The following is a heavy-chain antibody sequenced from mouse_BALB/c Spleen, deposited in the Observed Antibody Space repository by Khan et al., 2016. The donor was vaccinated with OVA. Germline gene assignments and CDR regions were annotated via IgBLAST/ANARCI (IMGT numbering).Heavy chain of an antibody. CDR3: ARGDGYYGYFDY. CDR2: IYPGSDNA. J-gene: IGHJ2*01. Sequence: QIQLVQSGPELVKPGASVKMSCKASGYTFTYYVITWVKQRTGQGLEWIGEIYPGSDNAYYNERFKGKATLTADKSSITTHMQLSSLTSEDSAVYFCARGDGYYGYFDYWGQGTTLTVSS. V-gene: IGHV1-77*01. D-gene: IGHD2-3*01. CDR1: GYTFTYYV.